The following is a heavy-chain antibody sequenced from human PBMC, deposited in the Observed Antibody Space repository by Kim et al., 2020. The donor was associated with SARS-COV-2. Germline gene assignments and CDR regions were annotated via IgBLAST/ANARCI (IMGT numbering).Heavy chain of an antibody. J-gene: IGHJ4*02. V-gene: IGHV3-23*01. Sequence: GGSLRLSCAASGFTFSSYAMSWVRQAPGKGLEWVSAISGSGGSTYYADSVKGRFTISRDNSKNTLYLQMNSLRAEDTAVYYCAKDRAGHTKRVVIERRGVFDYWGQGTLVTVSS. CDR2: ISGSGGST. D-gene: IGHD3-3*01. CDR1: GFTFSSYA. CDR3: AKDRAGHTKRVVIERRGVFDY.